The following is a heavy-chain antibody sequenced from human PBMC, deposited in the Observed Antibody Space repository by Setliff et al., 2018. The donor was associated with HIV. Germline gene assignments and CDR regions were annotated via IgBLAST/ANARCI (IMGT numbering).Heavy chain of an antibody. J-gene: IGHJ4*02. CDR2: ISAYSGNT. D-gene: IGHD2-15*01. V-gene: IGHV1-18*01. Sequence: ASVKVSCKASGYTFTNYGISWARQAPGQGLEWMGWISAYSGNTHYAQKYQGRVTMTTDTSTSTAYMELLSLRSEDTAIYYCATQTVAVGAPGYFDSWGQGTLVTVSS. CDR1: GYTFTNYG. CDR3: ATQTVAVGAPGYFDS.